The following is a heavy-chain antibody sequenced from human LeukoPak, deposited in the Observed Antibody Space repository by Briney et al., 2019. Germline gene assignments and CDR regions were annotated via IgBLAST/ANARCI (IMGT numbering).Heavy chain of an antibody. Sequence: ASVKVSCKASGYTFTSYGISWVRQAPGQGLEWMGWISAYNGNTNYAQKLQGRVTMTTDTSTNTAYMELRSLRSDDTAVYYCARVISIAAAGNWYFDLWGRGTLVTVSS. CDR3: ARVISIAAAGNWYFDL. J-gene: IGHJ2*01. D-gene: IGHD6-13*01. V-gene: IGHV1-18*01. CDR1: GYTFTSYG. CDR2: ISAYNGNT.